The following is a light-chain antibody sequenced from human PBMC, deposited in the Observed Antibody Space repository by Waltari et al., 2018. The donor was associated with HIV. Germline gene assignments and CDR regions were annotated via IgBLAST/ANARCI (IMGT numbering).Light chain of an antibody. CDR1: NSNLGTHY. Sequence: QSVLTHPPSVSAAAGQKVTISCSGSNSNLGTHYVSWYQQLPGTAPKLLIYDNNNRPSGIPDRFSGSKSGTSATLGITGLQTGDEADYYCGTWDTSLSAGVFGTGTKVTVV. V-gene: IGLV1-51*01. J-gene: IGLJ1*01. CDR3: GTWDTSLSAGV. CDR2: DNN.